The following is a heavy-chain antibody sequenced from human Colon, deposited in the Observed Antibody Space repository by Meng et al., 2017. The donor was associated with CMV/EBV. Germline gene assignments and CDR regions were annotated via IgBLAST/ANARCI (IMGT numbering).Heavy chain of an antibody. J-gene: IGHJ6*02. CDR3: AGDMGVVVPAAMFYYYYGMDV. CDR2: ISSSSSYI. D-gene: IGHD2-2*01. V-gene: IGHV3-21*01. CDR1: GFTFSSYS. Sequence: GGSLRLSCAASGFTFSSYSMNWVRQAPGKGLEWVSSISSSSSYIYYADSVKGRFTISRDNAKNSLYLQMNSLRAEDTAVYYCAGDMGVVVPAAMFYYYYGMDVWGQGPTVTVSS.